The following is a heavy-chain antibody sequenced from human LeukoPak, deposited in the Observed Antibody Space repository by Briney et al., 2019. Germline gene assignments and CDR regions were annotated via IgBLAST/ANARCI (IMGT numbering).Heavy chain of an antibody. Sequence: GGSLRLSCAASGFTFDDYAMHWVRQAPGKGLEWVSGISWNSGSIGYADSVKGRFTISRDNAKNSLYLQMNSLRAEDTALYYCAKDIRTTVIMWGAFDIWGQGTMVTVSS. J-gene: IGHJ3*02. D-gene: IGHD4-17*01. V-gene: IGHV3-9*01. CDR3: AKDIRTTVIMWGAFDI. CDR1: GFTFDDYA. CDR2: ISWNSGSI.